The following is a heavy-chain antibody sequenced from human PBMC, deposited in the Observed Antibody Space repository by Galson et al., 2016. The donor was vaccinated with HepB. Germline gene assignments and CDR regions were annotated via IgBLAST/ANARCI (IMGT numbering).Heavy chain of an antibody. Sequence: SETLSLTCTVSGGSMTTYYWSWIRQPPGKGLEWIGYIYYTGKTGFNPSLKSRVTISVDTSRTQFPLKLNSVTAADTAVYYCARDLYRDRGYCSGANCHSNAFDIWGQGTMVTVSP. CDR2: IYYTGKT. D-gene: IGHD2-15*01. V-gene: IGHV4-59*01. J-gene: IGHJ3*02. CDR1: GGSMTTYY. CDR3: ARDLYRDRGYCSGANCHSNAFDI.